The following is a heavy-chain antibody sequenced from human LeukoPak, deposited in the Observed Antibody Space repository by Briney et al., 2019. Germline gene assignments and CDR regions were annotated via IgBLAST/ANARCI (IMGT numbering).Heavy chain of an antibody. Sequence: SETLSLTCTVSGGSISSSSYYWGWIRQPPGKGLEWIGSIYYSGSTYYNPSLKSRVTISVDTSKNQFSLKLSSVTAADTAVYYCARGPRYYDILTGFHPYYYYGMDVWGQGTTVTVSS. D-gene: IGHD3-9*01. J-gene: IGHJ6*02. CDR1: GGSISSSSYY. CDR3: ARGPRYYDILTGFHPYYYYGMDV. CDR2: IYYSGST. V-gene: IGHV4-39*01.